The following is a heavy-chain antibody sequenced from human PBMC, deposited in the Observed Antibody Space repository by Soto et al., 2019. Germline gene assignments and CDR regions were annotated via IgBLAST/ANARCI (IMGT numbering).Heavy chain of an antibody. D-gene: IGHD1-26*01. CDR2: ISYDGSNK. V-gene: IGHV3-30*18. Sequence: QVQLVESGGGVVQPGRSLRLSCAASGFTFSSYGMHWVRQAPGKGLEWVAVISYDGSNKYYADSVKGRFTISRDNSKNTLYLQMNSLSAEDTAVYYCAKAQWELPLEYYYGMDVWGQGTTVTVSS. CDR1: GFTFSSYG. CDR3: AKAQWELPLEYYYGMDV. J-gene: IGHJ6*02.